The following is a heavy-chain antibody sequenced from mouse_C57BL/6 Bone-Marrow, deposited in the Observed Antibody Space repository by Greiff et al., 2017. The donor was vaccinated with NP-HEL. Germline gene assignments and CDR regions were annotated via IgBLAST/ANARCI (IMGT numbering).Heavy chain of an antibody. D-gene: IGHD1-1*01. Sequence: EVQLQQSVAELVRPGASVKLSCTASGFNIKNTYMHWVKQRPEQGLEWIGRIDPANGNTKYAPKFQGKATITADTSSNTAYLQLSSLTSEDTAIYYSASLNYYGSSYHYAMDYWGQGTSVTVSS. CDR3: ASLNYYGSSYHYAMDY. CDR2: IDPANGNT. V-gene: IGHV14-3*01. J-gene: IGHJ4*01. CDR1: GFNIKNTY.